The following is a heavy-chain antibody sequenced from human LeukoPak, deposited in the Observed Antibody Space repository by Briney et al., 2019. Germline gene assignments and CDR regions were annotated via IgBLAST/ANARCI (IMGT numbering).Heavy chain of an antibody. CDR3: ARADTAMVTGYYYYYMDV. D-gene: IGHD5-18*01. J-gene: IGHJ6*03. V-gene: IGHV4-59*01. CDR1: GGSFSSYY. CDR2: IYYSGST. Sequence: PSETLSLTCTVSGGSFSSYYWSWIRQPPGKGLEWIGYIYYSGSTNYNPSLKSRVTISVDTSKNQFSLKLSSVTAADTAVYYCARADTAMVTGYYYYYMDVWGKGTTVTVSS.